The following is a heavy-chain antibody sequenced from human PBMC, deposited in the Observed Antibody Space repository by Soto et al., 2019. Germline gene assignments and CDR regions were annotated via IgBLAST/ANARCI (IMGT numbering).Heavy chain of an antibody. J-gene: IGHJ3*02. D-gene: IGHD6-19*01. CDR3: AKTANGWFSAFDI. V-gene: IGHV3-23*01. Sequence: EVQLLESGGGLVQPGGSLRLSCAASGFTFSSYALSWVRQAPGKGLEWVSAISGSGGTTYYANSVKGRFTFSRDNSKNTLYLQMDSLRAEDTAVYYCAKTANGWFSAFDIWGQGTKVTVSS. CDR1: GFTFSSYA. CDR2: ISGSGGTT.